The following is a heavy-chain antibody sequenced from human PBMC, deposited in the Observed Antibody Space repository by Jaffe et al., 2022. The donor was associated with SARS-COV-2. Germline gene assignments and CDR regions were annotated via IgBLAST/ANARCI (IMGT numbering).Heavy chain of an antibody. J-gene: IGHJ6*02. CDR3: ARARSIVGAHYYYYGMDV. Sequence: QVQLVESGGGVVQPGRSLRLSCAASGFTFSSYAMHWVRQAPGKGLEWVAVISYDGSNKYYADSVKGRFTISRDNSKNTLYLQMNSLRAEDTAVYYCARARSIVGAHYYYYGMDVWGQGTTVTVSS. CDR1: GFTFSSYA. CDR2: ISYDGSNK. D-gene: IGHD1-26*01. V-gene: IGHV3-30-3*01.